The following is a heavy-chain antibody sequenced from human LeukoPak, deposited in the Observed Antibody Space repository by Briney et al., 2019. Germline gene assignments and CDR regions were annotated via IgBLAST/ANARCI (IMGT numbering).Heavy chain of an antibody. CDR2: INHSGST. CDR1: GGSFSGYY. V-gene: IGHV4-34*01. Sequence: PSETLSLTCAVYGGSFSGYYWSWIRQPPGKGLEWIGEINHSGSTNYNPSLKSRVTISVDTSKNQFSLKLCSVTAADTAVYYCARTYYDFWSGYLYYFDYWGQGTLVTVSS. D-gene: IGHD3-3*01. J-gene: IGHJ4*02. CDR3: ARTYYDFWSGYLYYFDY.